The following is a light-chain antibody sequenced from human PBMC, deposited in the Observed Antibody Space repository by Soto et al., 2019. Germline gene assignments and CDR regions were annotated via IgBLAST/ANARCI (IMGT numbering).Light chain of an antibody. V-gene: IGLV2-18*02. J-gene: IGLJ1*01. CDR1: SSDVGSYNR. CDR3: SSFTTTNTYV. Sequence: QSVLTQPLSVSGSPGHSVAISCTGTSSDVGSYNRVSWYQQPPDSAPKLIIYDVTNRPSGVPDRFSGSKSGNAASLTISGLQAEDEADYYCSSFTTTNTYVFGSGTNVTVL. CDR2: DVT.